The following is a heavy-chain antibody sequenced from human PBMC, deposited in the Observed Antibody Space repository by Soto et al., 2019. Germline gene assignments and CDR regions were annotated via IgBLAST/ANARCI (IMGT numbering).Heavy chain of an antibody. CDR2: INAGNGNT. V-gene: IGHV1-3*01. CDR1: GYTFTNYA. CDR3: ARHEYYYDSSGYYFSSRPFDY. Sequence: GASVKVSCKASGYTFTNYAMHWVRQAPGQRLEWMGWINAGNGNTKYSQKFQGRVTITRDTSASTAYMELSSLRSEDTAVYYCARHEYYYDSSGYYFSSRPFDYWGQGTLVTVSS. J-gene: IGHJ4*02. D-gene: IGHD3-22*01.